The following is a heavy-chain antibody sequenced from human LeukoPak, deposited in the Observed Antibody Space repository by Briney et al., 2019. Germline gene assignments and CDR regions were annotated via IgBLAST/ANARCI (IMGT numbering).Heavy chain of an antibody. D-gene: IGHD6-19*01. CDR2: ISGSGGST. CDR1: GFTFSSYA. CDR3: AKASSGWYLGYYYGMDV. J-gene: IGHJ6*02. Sequence: PGGSLRLSCAAPGFTFSSYAMSWVRQAPGKGLEWVSAISGSGGSTYYADSVKGRFTISGDNSKNTLYLQMNSLRAEDTAVYYCAKASSGWYLGYYYGMDVWGQGTTVTVSS. V-gene: IGHV3-23*01.